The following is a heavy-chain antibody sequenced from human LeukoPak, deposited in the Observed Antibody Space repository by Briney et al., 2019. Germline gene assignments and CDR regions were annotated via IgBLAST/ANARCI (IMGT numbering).Heavy chain of an antibody. CDR2: ISSSGSTI. CDR3: ARESRVAAAAYYYYYYMDV. V-gene: IGHV3-48*03. CDR1: GFTFSSYE. Sequence: QPGGSLRLSCAASGFTFSSYEMNWVRQAPGKGLEWVSYISSSGSTIYYADSVKGRFTISRDNAKNSLYLQMNSLRAEDTAVYYCARESRVAAAAYYYYYYMDVWGKGTTVTISS. J-gene: IGHJ6*03. D-gene: IGHD6-13*01.